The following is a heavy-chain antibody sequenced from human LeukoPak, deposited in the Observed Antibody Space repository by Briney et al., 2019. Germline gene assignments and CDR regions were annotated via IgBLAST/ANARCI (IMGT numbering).Heavy chain of an antibody. CDR1: GXTFSSYS. J-gene: IGHJ4*02. V-gene: IGHV3-30*18. CDR2: ISYDGSNK. D-gene: IGHD6-13*01. Sequence: GGSLRLSCAASGXTFSSYSMNWVRQAPGKGLEWVALISYDGSNKYYADSVKGRFTISRDNSKNTLYLQMNSLRAEDTAVYYCAKDRSSSWTWTIDYWGQGTLVTVSS. CDR3: AKDRSSSWTWTIDY.